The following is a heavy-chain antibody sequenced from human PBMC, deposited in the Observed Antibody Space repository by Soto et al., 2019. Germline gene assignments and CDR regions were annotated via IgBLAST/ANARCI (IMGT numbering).Heavy chain of an antibody. CDR3: ARGTDYADLGNAEYFHP. Sequence: QVQLVESGGGVVQPGRSLRLSCAASGFTFRTYGIHWVRQAPGKGLEWVALISKDGTSTYYADSVRGRFTTSRDNSQNKVFLQMNSLRPEDTAIYFCARGTDYADLGNAEYFHPWGQGTLVTLSS. J-gene: IGHJ1*01. CDR2: ISKDGTST. D-gene: IGHD4-17*01. V-gene: IGHV3-30*03. CDR1: GFTFRTYG.